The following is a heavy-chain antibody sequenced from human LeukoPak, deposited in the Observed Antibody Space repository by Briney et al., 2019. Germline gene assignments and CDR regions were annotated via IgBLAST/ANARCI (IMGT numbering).Heavy chain of an antibody. CDR1: GGTFSSYA. Sequence: ASVKVSCKASGGTFSSYAISWVRQAPGQGLEWMGGIIPIFGTANYAQHFQGRVTITTDEATTTAYLELSSLRSEDTAVYYCASLGFSAAAGHFDYWGQGTLVTVSS. J-gene: IGHJ4*02. CDR2: IIPIFGTA. V-gene: IGHV1-69*05. D-gene: IGHD6-13*01. CDR3: ASLGFSAAAGHFDY.